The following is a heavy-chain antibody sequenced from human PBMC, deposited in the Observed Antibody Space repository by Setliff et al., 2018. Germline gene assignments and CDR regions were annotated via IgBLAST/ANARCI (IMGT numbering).Heavy chain of an antibody. J-gene: IGHJ4*02. D-gene: IGHD1-26*01. Sequence: PGESLKISCKGSGYSFTTHWIGWVRQMPGKGLEWMAMIYPGDPETRYSPSLQGQVTISVDKSINTAYLQWGSLKASDTAMYYCAASGTYFPFDYWGQGTLVTVSS. CDR2: IYPGDPET. CDR1: GYSFTTHW. CDR3: AASGTYFPFDY. V-gene: IGHV5-51*01.